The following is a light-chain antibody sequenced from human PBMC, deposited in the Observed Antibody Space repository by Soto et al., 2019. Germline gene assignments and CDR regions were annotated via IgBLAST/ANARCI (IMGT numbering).Light chain of an antibody. CDR3: QQYSNWPWT. CDR2: GAS. CDR1: QSVSSD. V-gene: IGKV3-15*01. Sequence: EIVMTQSPASLSVSPGERATLSCRASQSVSSDLAWYQQKPGQAPRFLISGASTRATGIPARFSGSGSGTEFTLTISSLQSEDFAVYYCQQYSNWPWTFGQGTKVDIK. J-gene: IGKJ1*01.